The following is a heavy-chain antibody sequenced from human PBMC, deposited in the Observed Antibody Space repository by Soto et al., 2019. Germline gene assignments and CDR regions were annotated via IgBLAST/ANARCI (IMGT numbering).Heavy chain of an antibody. V-gene: IGHV3-23*01. CDR3: ANGSWFDP. CDR2: ISGSGGTT. Sequence: EVQLLESGGGFIQPGGSLRLSCMGSGFIFHNHALTWVRQAPGKGPEWVSSISGSGGTTYYADSVKGRFTISRDNSKNKLFLELHKLTVDDSAVYYCANGSWFDPWGQGTQVTVSS. CDR1: GFIFHNHA. J-gene: IGHJ5*01. D-gene: IGHD3-10*01.